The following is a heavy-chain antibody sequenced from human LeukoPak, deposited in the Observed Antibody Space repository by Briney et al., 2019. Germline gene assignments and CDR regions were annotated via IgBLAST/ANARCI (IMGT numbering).Heavy chain of an antibody. J-gene: IGHJ6*03. CDR3: ARALLVTTSGYFYYYMDV. CDR1: GGPIRNFY. CDR2: IYSSGSP. V-gene: IGHV4-4*07. Sequence: SETLSLTCDVSGGPIRNFYWTWIRQPVGKEPEWIARIYSSGSPNSNPSLKSRLTLSVDMSKNQLSLQLRSVTAADTAVYYCARALLVTTSGYFYYYMDVWGTGTTVSVSS. D-gene: IGHD2-8*02.